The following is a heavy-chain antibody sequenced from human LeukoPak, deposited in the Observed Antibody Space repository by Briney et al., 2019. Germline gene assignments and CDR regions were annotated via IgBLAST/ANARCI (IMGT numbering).Heavy chain of an antibody. J-gene: IGHJ5*02. CDR2: IYYSGST. V-gene: IGHV4-31*03. CDR1: GGSISSGGYY. Sequence: SETLSLTCTVSGGSISSGGYYWSWIRQHPGKGLEWIGYIYYSGSTYYNPSLKSRVTISVDTSKNQFSLKLSSVTAADTAVYYCARGTPCSSWSRWFDPWGQGTLVTVSS. D-gene: IGHD6-13*01. CDR3: ARGTPCSSWSRWFDP.